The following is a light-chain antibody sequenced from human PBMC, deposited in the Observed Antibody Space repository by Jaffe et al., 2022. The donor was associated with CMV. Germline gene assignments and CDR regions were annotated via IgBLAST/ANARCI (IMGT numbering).Light chain of an antibody. CDR3: QAWDSNSWV. CDR2: QDN. CDR1: KLGDKY. V-gene: IGLV3-1*01. Sequence: SYELTQPPSVSVSPGQTASITCSGDKLGDKYACWYRQKPGQSPLLIIHQDNKRPSGIPERLSGSKSGNTATLTISGTQAMDEADYYCQAWDSNSWVFGGGTKLTVL. J-gene: IGLJ2*01.